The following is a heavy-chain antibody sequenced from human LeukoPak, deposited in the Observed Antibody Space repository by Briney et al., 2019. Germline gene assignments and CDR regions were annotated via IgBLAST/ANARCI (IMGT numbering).Heavy chain of an antibody. CDR1: GFTFSSYS. CDR3: ARGAPHFIVVVIAPFDY. D-gene: IGHD2-21*01. J-gene: IGHJ4*02. V-gene: IGHV3-21*01. CDR2: ISSSSSYI. Sequence: PGGSLRLSCAASGFTFSSYSMTWVRQAPGKGLEWVSSISSSSSYIYYADSVKGRFTISRDNAKNSLYLQMNSLRAEDTAVYYCARGAPHFIVVVIAPFDYWGQGTLVTVSS.